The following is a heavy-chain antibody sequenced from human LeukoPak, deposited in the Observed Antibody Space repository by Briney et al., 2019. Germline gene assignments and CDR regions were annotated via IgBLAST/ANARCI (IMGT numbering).Heavy chain of an antibody. D-gene: IGHD4-11*01. CDR1: GFTFDDYA. CDR3: AKDLYSNYVARFDY. Sequence: GGSLRLSCAASGFTFDDYAMHWGRQAPGKGLEGGSGISWNSGSIGYADSVKGRFTISRDNAKNSLYLQMNSLRAEDMALYYCAKDLYSNYVARFDYWGQGTLVTVSS. V-gene: IGHV3-9*03. CDR2: ISWNSGSI. J-gene: IGHJ4*02.